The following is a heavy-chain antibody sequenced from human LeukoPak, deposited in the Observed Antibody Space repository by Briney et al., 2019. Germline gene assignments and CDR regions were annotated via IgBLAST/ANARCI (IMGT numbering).Heavy chain of an antibody. CDR2: INPSTGGT. J-gene: IGHJ5*02. CDR3: ARQYCGVDCYNP. Sequence: ASVKVSCKASGYTFTTYYMHWVRQAPGHGLQWMGWINPSTGGTKYAENFQGRVTMTRDTSITTAYMELSRLTSDDTGVYYCARQYCGVDCYNPWGQGTLVIVAS. CDR1: GYTFTTYY. D-gene: IGHD2-21*02. V-gene: IGHV1-2*02.